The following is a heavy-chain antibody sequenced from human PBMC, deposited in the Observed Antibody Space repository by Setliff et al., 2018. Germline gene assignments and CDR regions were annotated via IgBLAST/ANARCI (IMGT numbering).Heavy chain of an antibody. CDR3: ARGRGISMIVVVTHDAFDI. Sequence: SETLSLTCTVSGGSISSSSYYWGWIRQSPGKGLEWIGSIYYSGSTYYNPSLKSRVTISVDTSENQFSLKLSSVTAADTAVYYCARGRGISMIVVVTHDAFDIWGQGTMVTVSS. V-gene: IGHV4-39*07. J-gene: IGHJ3*02. CDR2: IYYSGST. CDR1: GGSISSSSYY. D-gene: IGHD3-22*01.